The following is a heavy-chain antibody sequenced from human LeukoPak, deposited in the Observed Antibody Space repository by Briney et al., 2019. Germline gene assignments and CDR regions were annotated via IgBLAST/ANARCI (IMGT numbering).Heavy chain of an antibody. CDR1: GFTFSSYS. V-gene: IGHV3-21*01. CDR3: ARVGQSSSSWYTSGFDY. Sequence: GGSLRLSCAASGFTFSSYSMNWVRQAPGKGLEWVSSISSSSSYIYYADSVKGRFTISRDNAKNSLYLQMNSLRAEDTAVYYCARVGQSSSSWYTSGFDYWGQGTLVTVSS. J-gene: IGHJ4*02. CDR2: ISSSSSYI. D-gene: IGHD6-13*01.